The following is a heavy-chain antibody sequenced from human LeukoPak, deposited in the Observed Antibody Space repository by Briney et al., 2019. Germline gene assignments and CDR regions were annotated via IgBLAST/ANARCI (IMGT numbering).Heavy chain of an antibody. D-gene: IGHD3-16*02. V-gene: IGHV1-2*02. J-gene: IGHJ4*02. CDR2: INPNSGGT. CDR1: GYTFTGYY. CDR3: ARDSSRGNYVWGSYRLDY. Sequence: GASVKVSCKASGYTFTGYYMHGVRQAPGQGLEWMGWINPNSGGTNYAQKFQGRVTMTRDTSISTAYMELSRLRSDDTAVYYCARDSSRGNYVWGSYRLDYWGQGTLVTVSS.